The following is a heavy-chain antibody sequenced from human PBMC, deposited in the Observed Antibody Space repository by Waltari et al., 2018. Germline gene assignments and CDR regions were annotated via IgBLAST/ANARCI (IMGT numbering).Heavy chain of an antibody. J-gene: IGHJ4*02. CDR2: IYYSGST. Sequence: QVQLQESGPGLVKPSETLSLTCTVPGGSISSHYWSWLRQPPGKGLEWIGYIYYSGSTNYNPSLKSRVTISVDTSKNQFSLKLSSVTAADTAVYYCARDRSSGWYGYFDYWGQGTLVTVSS. D-gene: IGHD6-19*01. CDR3: ARDRSSGWYGYFDY. CDR1: GGSISSHY. V-gene: IGHV4-59*11.